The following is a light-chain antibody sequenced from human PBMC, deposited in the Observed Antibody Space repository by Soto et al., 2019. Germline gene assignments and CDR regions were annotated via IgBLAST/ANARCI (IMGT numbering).Light chain of an antibody. Sequence: DIQMTQSPSTLSGSVGDRVTITCRASQTISSWLAWYQQKPGKAPKLLIYKASTLKSGVPSRFSGSGSGTDFTLTISSLQPDDFASYYRQQYNSYSWTFGQGTKVDIK. V-gene: IGKV1-5*03. CDR3: QQYNSYSWT. J-gene: IGKJ1*01. CDR2: KAS. CDR1: QTISSW.